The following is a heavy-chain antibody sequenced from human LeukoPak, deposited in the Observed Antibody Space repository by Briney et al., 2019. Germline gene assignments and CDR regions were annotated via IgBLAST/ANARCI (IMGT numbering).Heavy chain of an antibody. CDR3: ARHPPLDAFDI. CDR1: GGSISSYY. J-gene: IGHJ3*02. CDR2: IYYSGST. Sequence: PSETLSLTCTVSGGSISSYYWSWIRQPPGKGLEWIGYIYYSGSTNYNPSLKSRVTISVDTSKNQFSLKLSSVTAADTAVYYCARHPPLDAFDILGQGTMVTVSS. V-gene: IGHV4-59*08.